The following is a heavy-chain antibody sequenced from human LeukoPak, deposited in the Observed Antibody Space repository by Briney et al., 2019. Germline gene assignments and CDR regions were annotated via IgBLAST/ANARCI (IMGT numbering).Heavy chain of an antibody. Sequence: GGSLRPSCAASGFTFSSYWMNWVRQAPGKGLEWVANIKQDGSDKYYVDSVKGRFTISRDNAKNSLYLQMNSPRAEDTAVYYCAREASDYYDSSGGFDYWGQGTLVTVSS. V-gene: IGHV3-7*01. D-gene: IGHD3-22*01. J-gene: IGHJ4*02. CDR3: AREASDYYDSSGGFDY. CDR1: GFTFSSYW. CDR2: IKQDGSDK.